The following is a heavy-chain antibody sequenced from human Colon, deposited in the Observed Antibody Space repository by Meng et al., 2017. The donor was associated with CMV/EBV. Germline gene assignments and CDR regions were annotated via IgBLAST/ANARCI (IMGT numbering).Heavy chain of an antibody. CDR3: ARIGLRPPPIVYYYYAMDV. CDR2: IYYSGST. CDR1: GGSVSSGSYY. J-gene: IGHJ6*02. D-gene: IGHD3-16*01. Sequence: SETLSLTCTVSGGSVSSGSYYWSWIRQPPGKGLEWIGYIYYSGSTNYNPSLKSRVTISVDTSKNQFSLKLSSVTAADTAVYYCARIGLRPPPIVYYYYAMDVWGQGTTVTVSS. V-gene: IGHV4-61*01.